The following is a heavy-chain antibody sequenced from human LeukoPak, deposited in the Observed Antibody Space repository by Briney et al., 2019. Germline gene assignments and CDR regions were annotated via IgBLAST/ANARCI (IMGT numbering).Heavy chain of an antibody. CDR2: IIPIFGTA. CDR3: AREEYYYDSSGYYYWFDP. Sequence: ASVNVSCKASGGTFSSYAISWVRQAPGQGLEWMGGIIPIFGTANYAQKFQGRVAITADESTSTAYMELSSLRSEDTAVYYCAREEYYYDSSGYYYWFDPWGQGTLVTVSS. D-gene: IGHD3-22*01. CDR1: GGTFSSYA. V-gene: IGHV1-69*13. J-gene: IGHJ5*02.